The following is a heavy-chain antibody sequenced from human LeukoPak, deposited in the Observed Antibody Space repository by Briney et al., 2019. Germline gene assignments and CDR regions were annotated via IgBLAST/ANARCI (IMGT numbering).Heavy chain of an antibody. CDR2: ISDTGST. CDR3: ARDGDSGDFVGAFDV. J-gene: IGHJ3*01. CDR1: GGSMRTYY. Sequence: SETLSLTCSVSGGSMRTYYWGWVRPTPGKGLEFIGYISDTGSTNYNPSLKSRVTISVDTSKSLFSLRLTSATAADTAVYYCARDGDSGDFVGAFDVWGQGTLVTVSS. V-gene: IGHV4-59*01. D-gene: IGHD4-17*01.